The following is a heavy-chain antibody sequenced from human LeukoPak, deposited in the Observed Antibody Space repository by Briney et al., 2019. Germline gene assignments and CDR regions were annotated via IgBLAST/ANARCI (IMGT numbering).Heavy chain of an antibody. V-gene: IGHV3-21*01. D-gene: IGHD6-13*01. CDR1: GFTFSSYS. CDR2: ISSSSSYI. Sequence: PGGSLRLSCAASGFTFSSYSMNWVRQAPGKGLEWVSSISSSSSYIYYADSVKGRFTISRDNAKNSPYLQMNSLRAEDTAVYYCARNTDSSSWSSYYYMDVWGKGTTVTISS. J-gene: IGHJ6*03. CDR3: ARNTDSSSWSSYYYMDV.